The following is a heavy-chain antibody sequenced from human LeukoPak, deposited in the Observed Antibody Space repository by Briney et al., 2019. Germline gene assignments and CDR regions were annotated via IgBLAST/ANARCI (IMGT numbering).Heavy chain of an antibody. CDR2: INNSGTT. D-gene: IGHD2-2*01. Sequence: PSETLSLTCAVYGGSFSGYYWSWIRQPPGKGLEWIGEINNSGTTNYNPSLKSRVTISVDTSKNQFSLKLSSVTAADTAVYYCARGGVSVIPAAPTHYCMDVWGQGTTVTVSS. CDR3: ARGGVSVIPAAPTHYCMDV. V-gene: IGHV4-34*01. CDR1: GGSFSGYY. J-gene: IGHJ6*02.